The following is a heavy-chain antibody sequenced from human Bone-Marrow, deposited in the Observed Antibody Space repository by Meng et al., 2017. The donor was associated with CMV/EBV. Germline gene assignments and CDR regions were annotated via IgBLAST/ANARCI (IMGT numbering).Heavy chain of an antibody. J-gene: IGHJ4*02. V-gene: IGHV4-4*02. D-gene: IGHD3-22*01. CDR3: ARGCGGSSCSPDD. CDR2: VYHNGGT. Sequence: SETLSLTCAVSGGSISSSNWWTWVRQPPGKGLEWIGEVYHNGGTNYNPSLRSRVTMSVDKSKNQFSLKLNSVTAADTAVYYCARGCGGSSCSPDDWGQGTLVTVSS. CDR1: GGSISSSNW.